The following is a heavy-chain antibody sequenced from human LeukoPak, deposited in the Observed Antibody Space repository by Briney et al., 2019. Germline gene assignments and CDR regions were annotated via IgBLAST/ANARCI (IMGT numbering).Heavy chain of an antibody. CDR1: GGSIGSYY. D-gene: IGHD3-3*01. V-gene: IGHV4-34*01. CDR3: AISYYDFWSGYFAGEGRHYFDY. J-gene: IGHJ4*02. Sequence: SETVSLTCTVSGGSIGSYYWSWIRQPPGKGLEWIGEINHSGSTNYNPSLKSRVTISVDTSKNQFSLKLSSVTAADTAVYYCAISYYDFWSGYFAGEGRHYFDYWGQGTLVTVSS. CDR2: INHSGST.